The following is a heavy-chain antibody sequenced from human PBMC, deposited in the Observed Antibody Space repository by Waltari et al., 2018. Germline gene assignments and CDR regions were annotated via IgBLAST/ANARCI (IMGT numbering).Heavy chain of an antibody. D-gene: IGHD1-26*01. Sequence: EAQLVESGGGLVQPGGSLRLSCEASGFTFIGYEMNWVRQAPGKGLEWISSISGSGATIFYADSVKGRFTISRDNAKSSLHLQMSSLRVDDTAIYYCARDIRREQPHARGFDYWGQGSLVTVSS. V-gene: IGHV3-48*03. J-gene: IGHJ4*02. CDR2: ISGSGATI. CDR3: ARDIRREQPHARGFDY. CDR1: GFTFIGYE.